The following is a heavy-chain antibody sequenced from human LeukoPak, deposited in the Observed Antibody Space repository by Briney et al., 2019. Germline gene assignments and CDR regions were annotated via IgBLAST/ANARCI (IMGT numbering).Heavy chain of an antibody. V-gene: IGHV4-39*02. J-gene: IGHJ4*02. Sequence: SETLSLTCTVSGGSISSSSYYWGWIRQPPGKGLEWIGSIYYSGSTYYNPSLKSRVTISVDTSKNQFSLKLSSVTAADTAVYYCARDIVVVPAANGFDYWGQGTLVIVSS. CDR3: ARDIVVVPAANGFDY. CDR2: IYYSGST. D-gene: IGHD2-2*01. CDR1: GGSISSSSYY.